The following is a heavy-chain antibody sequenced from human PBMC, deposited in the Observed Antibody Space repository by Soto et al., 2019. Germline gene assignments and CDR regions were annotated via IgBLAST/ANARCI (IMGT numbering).Heavy chain of an antibody. D-gene: IGHD1-26*01. CDR2: IYYSGST. V-gene: IGHV4-31*03. J-gene: IGHJ6*02. CDR3: ARDHRRPGAEGHYYGMDV. Sequence: QVQLQESGPGLVKPSQTLSLTCTVSGGSISSGGYYWSWIRQHQGKGLEWIGYIYYSGSTYYNPSLKSRVTISVDTSKNQCSLKLSSVTAADTAVYYCARDHRRPGAEGHYYGMDVWGQGTTVTVSS. CDR1: GGSISSGGYY.